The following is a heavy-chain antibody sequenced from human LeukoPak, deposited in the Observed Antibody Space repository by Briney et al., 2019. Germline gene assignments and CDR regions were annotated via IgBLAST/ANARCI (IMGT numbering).Heavy chain of an antibody. CDR1: GGSFSGYY. V-gene: IGHV4-34*01. CDR2: INHTGNT. Sequence: SETLSLTCAVYGGSFSGYYWGWIRQPPGKGLEWIGEINHTGNTNYNPSLKSRVTISVDTSKNQFSLKLSSVTAADTAVYYCARDGDYLGQGTLVTVSS. J-gene: IGHJ4*02. CDR3: ARDGDY.